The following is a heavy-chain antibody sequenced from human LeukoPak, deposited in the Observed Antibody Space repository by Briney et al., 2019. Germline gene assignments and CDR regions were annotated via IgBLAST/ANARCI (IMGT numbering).Heavy chain of an antibody. CDR3: ARDLGLGGDWDYYYYGMDV. CDR2: ISSSSSYI. Sequence: GGSLRLSCAASGFTFSSYSMNWVRQAPGKGLEWVSSISSSSSYIYYADSVKGRFTISRDNAKNSLYLQMNSLRAEDTAVYYCARDLGLGGDWDYYYYGMDVWGQGTTVTVSS. D-gene: IGHD1-26*01. V-gene: IGHV3-21*01. CDR1: GFTFSSYS. J-gene: IGHJ6*02.